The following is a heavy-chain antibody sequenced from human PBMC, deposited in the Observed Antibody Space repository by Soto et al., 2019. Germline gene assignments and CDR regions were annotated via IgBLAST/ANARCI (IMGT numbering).Heavy chain of an antibody. CDR3: ARVDSSGWYPRNWFDA. D-gene: IGHD6-19*01. CDR1: GGSISSSSYS. J-gene: IGHJ5*02. Sequence: SETLSLTCTVSGGSISSSSYSWGWIRQPPGKGLGWVGSIYYSGSTCYNPSLKSRVTISVDTSKNQFSLKLSSMTARDTAVYYCARVDSSGWYPRNWFDAWGRGTLVTRSS. CDR2: IYYSGST. V-gene: IGHV4-39*01.